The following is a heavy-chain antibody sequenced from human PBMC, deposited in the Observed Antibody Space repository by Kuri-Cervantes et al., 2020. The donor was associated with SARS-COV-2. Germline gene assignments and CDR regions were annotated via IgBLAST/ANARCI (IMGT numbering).Heavy chain of an antibody. CDR1: GYTFTGYY. J-gene: IGHJ5*02. V-gene: IGHV1-2*02. CDR2: INPNSGGT. CDR3: ARVGFVVVPAAIRANNWFDP. Sequence: ASVKVSCKGSGYTFTGYYMHWVRQAPGQGLEWMGWINPNSGGTNYAQKFQGRVTMTRDTSISTAYMELSRLRSDDTAVYYRARVGFVVVPAAIRANNWFDPWGQGTLVTVSS. D-gene: IGHD2-2*01.